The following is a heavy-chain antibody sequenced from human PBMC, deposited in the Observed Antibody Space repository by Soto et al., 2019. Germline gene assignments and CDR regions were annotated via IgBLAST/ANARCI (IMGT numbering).Heavy chain of an antibody. D-gene: IGHD1-26*01. Sequence: QVQLVESGGGVVQPGRSLRLSCAASGFTFSSYAMHWVRQAPGKGLEWVAVISYDGSNKYFADSVKGRFTISRDNSKNTLYLQMNSLRGEDTALYYCARRWDSGSYGPDYWGPGTVVTVSS. J-gene: IGHJ4*02. CDR1: GFTFSSYA. CDR3: ARRWDSGSYGPDY. CDR2: ISYDGSNK. V-gene: IGHV3-30-3*01.